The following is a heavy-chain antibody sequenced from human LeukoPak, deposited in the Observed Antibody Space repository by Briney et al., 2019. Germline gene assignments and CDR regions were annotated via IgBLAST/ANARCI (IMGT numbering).Heavy chain of an antibody. CDR2: ISAYDGET. CDR1: GYSFTSYG. J-gene: IGHJ4*02. CDR3: ARGGKNYFDF. V-gene: IGHV1-18*01. Sequence: GASVKVSCKASGYSFTSYGISWVREAPGRGREWVGYISAYDGETRYAQKFQGRVTLTTDTSTGTVYMEMRRLRSDDTAVYYCARGGKNYFDFWGQGTLVTVSS. D-gene: IGHD1-26*01.